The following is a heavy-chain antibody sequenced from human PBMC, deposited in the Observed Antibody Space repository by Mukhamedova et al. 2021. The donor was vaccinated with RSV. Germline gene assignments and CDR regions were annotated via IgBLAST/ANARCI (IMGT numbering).Heavy chain of an antibody. CDR3: ARGGISHGVDY. Sequence: VPGQGLEWMGIINPSGGSTNYAQKFQGRVTMTRDTSTSTLYMEVSSLRSEDTAVYYCARGGISHGVDYWGQGTLVTVSS. CDR2: INPSGGST. J-gene: IGHJ4*02. D-gene: IGHD3-16*01. V-gene: IGHV1-46*01.